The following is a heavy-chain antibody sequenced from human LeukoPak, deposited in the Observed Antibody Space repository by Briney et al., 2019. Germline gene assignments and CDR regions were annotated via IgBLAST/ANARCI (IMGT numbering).Heavy chain of an antibody. Sequence: GGSLRLSCAASGFTFSSYSMSWVRQAPGKGLEWVSSISSSSSYTYYADSVKGRFTISRDNAKNSLYLQMNSLRAEDTAVYYCERGGYTLYWYFDLWGRGTLVTVS. D-gene: IGHD6-13*01. CDR3: ERGGYTLYWYFDL. CDR2: ISSSSSYT. CDR1: GFTFSSYS. V-gene: IGHV3-21*04. J-gene: IGHJ2*01.